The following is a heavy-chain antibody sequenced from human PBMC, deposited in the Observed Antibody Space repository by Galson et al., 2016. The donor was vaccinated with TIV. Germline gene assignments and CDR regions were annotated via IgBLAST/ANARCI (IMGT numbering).Heavy chain of an antibody. CDR2: IYYTGIT. CDR1: GGSVSHTSYY. J-gene: IGHJ4*02. Sequence: SETLSLTCTVSGGSVSHTSYYWGWIRQPPGKGLEWIGTIYYTGITFYNPSLESRVPISVDTSKNQFSLTLSSVSAADTAGYYCATTTGAGVAARVLFEFWGLGTLVTVSS. D-gene: IGHD6-6*01. CDR3: ATTTGAGVAARVLFEF. V-gene: IGHV4-39*07.